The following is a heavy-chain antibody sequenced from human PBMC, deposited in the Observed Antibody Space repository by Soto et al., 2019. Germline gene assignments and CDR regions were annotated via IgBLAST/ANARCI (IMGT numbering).Heavy chain of an antibody. Sequence: SETLSLTCTLSGGSVRAPDWWNWVRQSPDKGLEWIAEVHISGHSNYNPSLRSRVSVSIDSSKNQFYLNLNSVTAADTAIYYCARVRQGRSANNCYCDPWGQGTQVTVSS. CDR3: ARVRQGRSANNCYCDP. CDR2: VHISGHS. J-gene: IGHJ5*01. CDR1: GGSVRAPDW. V-gene: IGHV4-4*02. D-gene: IGHD2-15*01.